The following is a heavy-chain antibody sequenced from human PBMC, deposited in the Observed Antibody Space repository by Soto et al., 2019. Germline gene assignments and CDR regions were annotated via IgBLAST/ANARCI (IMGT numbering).Heavy chain of an antibody. CDR1: GYSFTSYW. D-gene: IGHD2-2*02. CDR2: IDPSDSYT. CDR3: AREIVVVPAAIPSLYYYYGMDV. Sequence: PGESLKISCKGSGYSFTSYWISWVRQMPGKGLEWMGRIDPSDSYTNYSPSFQGHVTISADRSISTAYLQWSSLKASDTAMYYCAREIVVVPAAIPSLYYYYGMDVWGQVTTVTVSS. V-gene: IGHV5-10-1*01. J-gene: IGHJ6*02.